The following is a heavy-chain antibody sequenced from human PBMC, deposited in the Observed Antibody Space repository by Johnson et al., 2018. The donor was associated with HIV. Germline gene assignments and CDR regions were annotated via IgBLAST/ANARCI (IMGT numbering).Heavy chain of an antibody. Sequence: QVQLVESGGGVVQPGRSLRLSCAASGFTFSSYGMHWVRQAPGKGLEWVAVIWYDGSNKYYADSVKGRFTISRDNSKNTLYLQMNSLRAEDTALYYCARDGYYDSGSDPLDIWGQGTMVTVSS. V-gene: IGHV3-33*01. CDR2: IWYDGSNK. D-gene: IGHD3-10*01. CDR3: ARDGYYDSGSDPLDI. J-gene: IGHJ3*02. CDR1: GFTFSSYG.